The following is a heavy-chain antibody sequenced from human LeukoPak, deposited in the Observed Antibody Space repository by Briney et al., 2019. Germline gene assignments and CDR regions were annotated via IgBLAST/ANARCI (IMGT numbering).Heavy chain of an antibody. CDR3: TTDPDSDYGGCGSYYFFMDV. J-gene: IGHJ6*03. V-gene: IGHV3-15*01. Sequence: AGGSLRLSCADSGFTFSNAWMGWVRQAQGKGVEWVGRIKSKNDGGTSYYAAPVKVRVPISRDDSKNTLYLQMNSLKTEDTAVYYCTTDPDSDYGGCGSYYFFMDVWGKGTTVTISS. CDR2: IKSKNDGGTS. CDR1: GFTFSNAW. D-gene: IGHD4-23*01.